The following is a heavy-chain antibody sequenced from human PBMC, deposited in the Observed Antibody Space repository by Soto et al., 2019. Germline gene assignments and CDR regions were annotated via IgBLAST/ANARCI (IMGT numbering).Heavy chain of an antibody. V-gene: IGHV3-23*01. D-gene: IGHD3-22*01. J-gene: IGHJ3*02. CDR2: ISGSGGST. CDR3: AKDHNYDSSGYYWSRADAFDI. Sequence: GGSLRLSCAASGFTFSSYAMSWVRQAPGKGLEWVSAISGSGGSTYYADSVKGRFTISRDNSKNTLYLQMNSLRAEDTAVYYCAKDHNYDSSGYYWSRADAFDIWGQGTMLTVSS. CDR1: GFTFSSYA.